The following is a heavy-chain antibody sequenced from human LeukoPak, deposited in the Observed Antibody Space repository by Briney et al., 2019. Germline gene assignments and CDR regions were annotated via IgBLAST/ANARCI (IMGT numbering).Heavy chain of an antibody. J-gene: IGHJ3*02. CDR1: GFTFSNYW. Sequence: GGSLRLSCVASGFTFSNYWMSWVRQAPGKGLEWVANIKQDGSEKYYVDSVKGRFTISRDNAKKSLYLQMNSLRAGDTAVYYCARGHVADAFDIWGQGTMVTVSS. D-gene: IGHD3-10*02. V-gene: IGHV3-7*01. CDR3: ARGHVADAFDI. CDR2: IKQDGSEK.